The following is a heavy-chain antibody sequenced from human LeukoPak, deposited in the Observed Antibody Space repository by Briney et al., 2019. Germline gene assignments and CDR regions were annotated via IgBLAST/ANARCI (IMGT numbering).Heavy chain of an antibody. D-gene: IGHD5-12*01. CDR1: GFTFSSYS. V-gene: IGHV3-21*01. CDR2: ISSSSSYI. J-gene: IGHJ4*02. Sequence: GGSLRLSCAASGFTFSSYSMNWVRQAPGKGLEWVSSISSSSSYIYYADSVKGRFTISRDNAKNSLYLQMNSLRAEDTAVYYCARDRRGATTWGFDYWGQGTLVTVSS. CDR3: ARDRRGATTWGFDY.